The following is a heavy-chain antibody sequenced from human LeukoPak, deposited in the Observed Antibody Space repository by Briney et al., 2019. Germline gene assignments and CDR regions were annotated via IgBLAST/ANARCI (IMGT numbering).Heavy chain of an antibody. CDR3: ASSWGGSYYLGFDY. CDR2: INWNGGST. D-gene: IGHD3-10*01. Sequence: PGGSLRLSCAASGFTFVDYGMSWVRQVPGKGLEWVSGINWNGGSTGYADSVKGRFTISRDNAKNSLYLQMNSLRAEDTALYYCASSWGGSYYLGFDYWGQGTLVTVPS. J-gene: IGHJ4*02. CDR1: GFTFVDYG. V-gene: IGHV3-20*04.